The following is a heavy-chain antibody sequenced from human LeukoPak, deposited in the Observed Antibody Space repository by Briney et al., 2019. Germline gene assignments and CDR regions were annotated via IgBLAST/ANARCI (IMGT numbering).Heavy chain of an antibody. D-gene: IGHD6-19*01. CDR1: GGSISSYY. V-gene: IGHV4-59*01. J-gene: IGHJ5*02. CDR3: ARVSVAGTSNWFDP. Sequence: SETLSLTCTVSGGSISSYYWSWIRQPPGKGLEWIGYIYYSGSTNYNPSLKSRVTISVDTSKNQFSLKLSSVTAADTAVYYCARVSVAGTSNWFDPWGQGTLVTVSS. CDR2: IYYSGST.